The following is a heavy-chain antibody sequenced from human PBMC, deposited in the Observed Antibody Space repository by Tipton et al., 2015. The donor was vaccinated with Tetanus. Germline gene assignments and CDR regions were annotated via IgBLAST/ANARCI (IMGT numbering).Heavy chain of an antibody. Sequence: LVKPTQTLSLTCAISGDSVSSNSAAWNWIRQSPSRGLEWLGRTYYRSKWYNDYAVSVKGRITINPDTSKNQFSLQLNSVTPEDTAVYYCAREGSFGAAAGSIPFDYWGQGTLVTVSS. V-gene: IGHV6-1*01. CDR3: AREGSFGAAAGSIPFDY. J-gene: IGHJ4*02. CDR2: TYYRSKWYN. D-gene: IGHD6-13*01. CDR1: GDSVSSNSAA.